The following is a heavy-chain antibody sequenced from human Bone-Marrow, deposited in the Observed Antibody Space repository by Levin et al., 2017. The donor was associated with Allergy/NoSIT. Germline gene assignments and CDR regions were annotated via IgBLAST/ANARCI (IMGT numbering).Heavy chain of an antibody. Sequence: MSGGSLRLSCVASGFPFRDYGMHWVRQAPGKGLEWVSSISDSSSYSYTHSADSVKGRFTISRDDAKNSLYLEMNSLRAEDTAVYFCARDNTMVREVMLNGGMDVWGQGTTVTVSS. CDR1: GFPFRDYG. CDR3: ARDNTMVREVMLNGGMDV. J-gene: IGHJ6*02. D-gene: IGHD3-10*01. CDR2: ISDSSSYSYT. V-gene: IGHV3-21*01.